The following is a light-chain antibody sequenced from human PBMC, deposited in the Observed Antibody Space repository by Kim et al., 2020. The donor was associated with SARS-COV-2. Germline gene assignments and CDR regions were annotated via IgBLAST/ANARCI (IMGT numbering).Light chain of an antibody. CDR2: QNR. Sequence: EPTGQTASCTGSGVKLGDKYGCWYQQKPGHSPMLFIYQNRKRPLGMPERVSGSNAGNTATLTIGGTLDMDEADYYCQAWDSTTVVFGGGTQLTVL. CDR1: KLGDKY. CDR3: QAWDSTTVV. J-gene: IGLJ2*01. V-gene: IGLV3-1*01.